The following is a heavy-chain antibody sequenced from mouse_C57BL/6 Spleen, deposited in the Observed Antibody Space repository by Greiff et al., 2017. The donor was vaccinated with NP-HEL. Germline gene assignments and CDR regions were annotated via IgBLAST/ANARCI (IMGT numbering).Heavy chain of an antibody. CDR3: AGEEDYAWYFDV. CDR1: GYAFSSYW. Sequence: VQLQQSGAELVKPGASVKISCKASGYAFSSYWMNWVKQRPGKGLEWIGQIYPGDGDTNYNGKFKGKATLTADKSSSTAYMQLSSLTSEDSAVYFCAGEEDYAWYFDVWGTGTTVTVSS. J-gene: IGHJ1*03. D-gene: IGHD2-4*01. CDR2: IYPGDGDT. V-gene: IGHV1-80*01.